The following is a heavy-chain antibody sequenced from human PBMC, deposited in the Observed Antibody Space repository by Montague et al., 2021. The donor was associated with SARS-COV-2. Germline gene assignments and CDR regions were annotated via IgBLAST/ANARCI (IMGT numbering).Heavy chain of an antibody. CDR3: AKDLVLRAARPDALDV. CDR1: GFTFSSYS. CDR2: ISSSTNII. J-gene: IGHJ3*01. D-gene: IGHD6-6*01. Sequence: SLRLSCAASGFTFSSYSVNWVRQAPGKGLEWISYISSSTNIIYYADSVKGRFTISRDNARNSLYLQMNSLGVDDTAVYYCAKDLVLRAARPDALDVWGQGTVVTVSS. V-gene: IGHV3-48*04.